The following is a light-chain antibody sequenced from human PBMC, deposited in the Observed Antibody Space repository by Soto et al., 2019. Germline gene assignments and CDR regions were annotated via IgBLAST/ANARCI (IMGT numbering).Light chain of an antibody. CDR3: SSYAGSNNLGV. CDR2: EVN. J-gene: IGLJ1*01. V-gene: IGLV2-8*01. CDR1: SSDVGGYNY. Sequence: QSALTQPPSASGSPGQSATISCTGTSSDVGGYNYVSWYQQHPGKAPKLMIYEVNKRPSGVPDRFSGSKSGNTASLTVSGLQAEDQADYYCSSYAGSNNLGVFGTGTKVT.